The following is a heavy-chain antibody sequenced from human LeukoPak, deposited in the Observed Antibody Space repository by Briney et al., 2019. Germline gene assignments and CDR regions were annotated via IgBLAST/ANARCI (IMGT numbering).Heavy chain of an antibody. CDR2: INPSGGST. CDR1: GYTFTSYF. Sequence: ASVKVSCKASGYTFTSYFMHWVREAPGQGLEWMGIINPSGGSTSYAQKFQGRVTMTRDTSTSTVYMELSSLRSEDTAVYYCARDFGQQEGYFDYWGQGTLVTVSS. J-gene: IGHJ4*02. D-gene: IGHD6-13*01. V-gene: IGHV1-46*01. CDR3: ARDFGQQEGYFDY.